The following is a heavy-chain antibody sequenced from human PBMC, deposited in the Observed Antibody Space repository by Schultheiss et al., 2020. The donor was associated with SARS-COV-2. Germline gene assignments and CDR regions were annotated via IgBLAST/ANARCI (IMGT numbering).Heavy chain of an antibody. J-gene: IGHJ6*03. Sequence: SETLSLTCTVSGGSISSDYWTWIRQPPGKGLEWIGYIYYSGTTNYNPSLKGRVTISVDTSKNQFSLKLSSVTAADTAVYSCARGAAGTDYYYYMDVWGKGTTVTVSS. V-gene: IGHV4-59*01. CDR2: IYYSGTT. D-gene: IGHD6-13*01. CDR1: GGSISSDY. CDR3: ARGAAGTDYYYYMDV.